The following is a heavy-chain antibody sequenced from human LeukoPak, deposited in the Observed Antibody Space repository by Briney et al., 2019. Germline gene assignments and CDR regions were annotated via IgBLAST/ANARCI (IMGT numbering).Heavy chain of an antibody. Sequence: GGSLRLSCEASGFTFSSYEMTWVRQAPGKGLEWVSSIKSGFTVFYADSVKGRFTISRDNAKNSLYLQMNSLRAEDTAVYYCAKSSGYFHDAFDIWGQGTMVTVSS. CDR2: IKSGFTV. J-gene: IGHJ3*02. CDR1: GFTFSSYE. D-gene: IGHD3-22*01. CDR3: AKSSGYFHDAFDI. V-gene: IGHV3-48*03.